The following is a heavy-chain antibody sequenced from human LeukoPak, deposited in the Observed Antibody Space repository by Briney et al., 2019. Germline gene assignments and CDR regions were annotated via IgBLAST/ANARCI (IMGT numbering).Heavy chain of an antibody. CDR3: ARMIAVAGYSYYGMDV. J-gene: IGHJ6*02. CDR1: GFTFSSYG. D-gene: IGHD6-19*01. CDR2: ISYDGSNK. V-gene: IGHV3-30*03. Sequence: PGGSLRLSCAASGFTFSSYGMHWVRQAPGKGLEWVAVISYDGSNKYYADSVKGRFTISRDNSKNTLYLQMNSLRAEDTAVYYCARMIAVAGYSYYGMDVWGQGTTVTVSS.